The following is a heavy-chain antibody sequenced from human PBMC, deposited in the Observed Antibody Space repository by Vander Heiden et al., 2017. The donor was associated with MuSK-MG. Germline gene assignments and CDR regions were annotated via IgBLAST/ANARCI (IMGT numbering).Heavy chain of an antibody. CDR3: ARDDSYGSGSYYNRLYYYYYYYMDV. Sequence: QVQLVQSGAEVKKPGASVKVSCKASGYTFTGYYMHRVRQAPGQGLEWMGWINPNSGGTNYAQKFQGRVTMTRDTSISTAYMELSRLRSDDTAVYYCARDDSYGSGSYYNRLYYYYYYYMDVWGKGTTVTVSS. J-gene: IGHJ6*03. CDR1: GYTFTGYY. V-gene: IGHV1-2*02. D-gene: IGHD3-10*01. CDR2: INPNSGGT.